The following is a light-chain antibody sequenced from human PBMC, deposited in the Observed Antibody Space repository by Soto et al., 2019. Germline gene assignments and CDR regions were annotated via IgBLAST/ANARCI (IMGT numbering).Light chain of an antibody. J-gene: IGKJ2*01. V-gene: IGKV1-5*03. Sequence: DIQMTQSPSTLSASVGDRVTITCRAGQSIGSWLAWYQQKPGKAPKLLIYKASSLESGVPSRFSGSGSGTEFTLTISSLQPDDFATYYCQQYNTYWYTFGQGTKLEIK. CDR3: QQYNTYWYT. CDR1: QSIGSW. CDR2: KAS.